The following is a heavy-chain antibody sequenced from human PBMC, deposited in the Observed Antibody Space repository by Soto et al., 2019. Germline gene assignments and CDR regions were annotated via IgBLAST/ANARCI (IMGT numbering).Heavy chain of an antibody. CDR2: ITTYNGNR. Sequence: QVQLVQSGPEVKNPGASVKVSCKASGYTFKNYGIKWVRQAPGQGLEWVGWITTYNGNRYSAEKFQGRVTMTTDTSTSTTYMELQSLTSDDTGVYYCARDAQPKGVAADGASDYWGQGTLVTVSS. V-gene: IGHV1-18*01. J-gene: IGHJ4*02. CDR3: ARDAQPKGVAADGASDY. CDR1: GYTFKNYG. D-gene: IGHD6-19*01.